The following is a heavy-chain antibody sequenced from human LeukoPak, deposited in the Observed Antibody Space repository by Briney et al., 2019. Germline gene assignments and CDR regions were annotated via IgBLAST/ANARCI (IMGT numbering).Heavy chain of an antibody. CDR1: GGSISSSSYY. D-gene: IGHD2-15*01. V-gene: IGHV4-39*02. CDR3: AREELGYCSGGSCYGVDY. CDR2: IYYSGST. J-gene: IGHJ4*02. Sequence: SETLSLTCTVSGGSISSSSYYWGWIRQPPGKGLEWIGSIYYSGSTYYNPSLKSRVTISVDTSKNQFSLKLSSVTAADTAVYYCAREELGYCSGGSCYGVDYWGQGTLVTVSS.